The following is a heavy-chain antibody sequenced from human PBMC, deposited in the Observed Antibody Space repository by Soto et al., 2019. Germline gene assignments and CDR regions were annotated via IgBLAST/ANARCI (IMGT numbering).Heavy chain of an antibody. J-gene: IGHJ6*02. CDR2: INPSGGST. Sequence: QVQLVQSGAEGKKPGASVKVSCKASGYTFTSYYMHWVRQAPGQGLEWMGIINPSGGSTSYAQKFQGRVTMTRDTSTSTVYMELSSLRSEDTAVYYCARDHIVLVPAADSNYYYGMDVWGQGTTVTVSS. V-gene: IGHV1-46*01. D-gene: IGHD2-2*01. CDR1: GYTFTSYY. CDR3: ARDHIVLVPAADSNYYYGMDV.